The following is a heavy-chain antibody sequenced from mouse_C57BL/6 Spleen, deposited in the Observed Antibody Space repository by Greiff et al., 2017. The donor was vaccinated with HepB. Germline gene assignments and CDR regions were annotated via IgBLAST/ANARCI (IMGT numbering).Heavy chain of an antibody. J-gene: IGHJ4*01. V-gene: IGHV1-64*01. Sequence: VKLVESGAELVKPGASVKLSCKASGYTFTSYWMHWVKQRPGQGLEWIGMIHPNSGSTNYNEKFKSKATLTVDKSSSTAYMQLSSLTSEDSAVYYCARRIYYDLYAMDYWGQGTSVTVSS. CDR2: IHPNSGST. D-gene: IGHD2-4*01. CDR1: GYTFTSYW. CDR3: ARRIYYDLYAMDY.